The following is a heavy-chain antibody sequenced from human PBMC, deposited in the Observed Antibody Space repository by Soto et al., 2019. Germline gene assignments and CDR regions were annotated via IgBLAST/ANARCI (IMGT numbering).Heavy chain of an antibody. CDR1: GGSFSGYY. J-gene: IGHJ6*02. Sequence: SETLSLTCAVYGGSFSGYYWSWIRQPPGKGLEWIGEINHSGSTNYNPSLKSRVTISVDTSKNQFSLKLSSVTAADTAVYYCAREQRYYYGSGSRMDVWGQGTTVTAP. D-gene: IGHD3-10*01. CDR3: AREQRYYYGSGSRMDV. CDR2: INHSGST. V-gene: IGHV4-34*01.